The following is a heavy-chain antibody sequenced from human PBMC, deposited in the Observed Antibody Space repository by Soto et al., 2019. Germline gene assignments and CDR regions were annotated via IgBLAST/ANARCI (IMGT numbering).Heavy chain of an antibody. CDR1: GFPFSSYA. V-gene: IGHV3-30-3*01. D-gene: IGHD6-19*01. CDR2: ISYDGSNK. J-gene: IGHJ4*02. CDR3: VRDTSPYSSGWHNRHFDY. Sequence: QVQLVESGGGVVQPGRSLRLSCAASGFPFSSYAMHWVRQAPGKGLEWVAVISYDGSNKYYADSVRGRFTISRDNSNTLYLQMNTLRGEDTALYYCVRDTSPYSSGWHNRHFDYWGQGTLVTVSS.